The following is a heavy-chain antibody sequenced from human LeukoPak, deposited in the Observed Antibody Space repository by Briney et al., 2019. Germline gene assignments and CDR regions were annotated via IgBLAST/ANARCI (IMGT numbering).Heavy chain of an antibody. Sequence: SETLSLTCTVSGGSISSYNWSWIRQPAGKGLEWIGRIYTSGSTNYNPSLKSRVTMSVDTSKNQFSLKLSSVTAADTAVYYCARDFSVAAPVYYYMDVWGKGTTVTISS. V-gene: IGHV4-4*07. CDR2: IYTSGST. D-gene: IGHD6-6*01. CDR1: GGSISSYN. CDR3: ARDFSVAAPVYYYMDV. J-gene: IGHJ6*03.